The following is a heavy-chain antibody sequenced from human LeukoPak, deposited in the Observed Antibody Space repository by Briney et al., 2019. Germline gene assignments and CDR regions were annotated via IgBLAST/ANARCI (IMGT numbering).Heavy chain of an antibody. J-gene: IGHJ3*02. Sequence: SETLSLTCTVSGGSISSYYWSWIRQPAGKGLEWIGRIYYSGSTYYNPSLKSRVTISVDTSKNQFSLKLSSVTAADTAVYYCARDRGVLNDAFDIWGQGTMVTVSS. V-gene: IGHV4-4*07. CDR3: ARDRGVLNDAFDI. CDR1: GGSISSYY. CDR2: IYYSGST. D-gene: IGHD2-8*01.